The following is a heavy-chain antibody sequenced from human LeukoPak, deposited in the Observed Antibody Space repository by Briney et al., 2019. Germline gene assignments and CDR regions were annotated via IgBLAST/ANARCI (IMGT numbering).Heavy chain of an antibody. V-gene: IGHV4-39*07. CDR3: VHSSGWYY. J-gene: IGHJ4*02. CDR2: IYYGGST. D-gene: IGHD6-19*01. CDR1: GGSISSSSYY. Sequence: SETLSLTCTVSGGSISSSSYYWGWIRQPPGKGLEWIGSIYYGGSTYYNPFLKSRVTISVDTSKNQFSLKLSSVTAADTAVYYCVHSSGWYYWGQGTLVTVSS.